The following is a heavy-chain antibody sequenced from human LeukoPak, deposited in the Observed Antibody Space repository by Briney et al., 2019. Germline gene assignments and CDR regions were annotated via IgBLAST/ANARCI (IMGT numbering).Heavy chain of an antibody. Sequence: SVKVSCKASGGTFSSYAISWVRQAPGQGLEWMGRIIPIFGTANYAQKFQGRVTITTDESTSTTYMELSSLRSEDTAVYYCARDRSSGWYSDYWGQGTLVTVSS. CDR1: GGTFSSYA. V-gene: IGHV1-69*05. D-gene: IGHD6-19*01. CDR3: ARDRSSGWYSDY. J-gene: IGHJ4*02. CDR2: IIPIFGTA.